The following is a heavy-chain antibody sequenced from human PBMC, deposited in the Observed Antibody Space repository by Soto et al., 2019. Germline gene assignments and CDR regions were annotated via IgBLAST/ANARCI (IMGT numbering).Heavy chain of an antibody. V-gene: IGHV3-33*01. CDR3: ARDSGKLYYFDY. D-gene: IGHD2-21*01. J-gene: IGHJ4*02. Sequence: QVQLVESGGGVVQPGRSLRLSCAASGFTFSSYGMHWVRQAPGKGLEWVAVIWYDGSNKYYADSVKGRFTISRDNSENTLYLQMNSLRAEDTAVYYCARDSGKLYYFDYWGQGTLVTVSS. CDR2: IWYDGSNK. CDR1: GFTFSSYG.